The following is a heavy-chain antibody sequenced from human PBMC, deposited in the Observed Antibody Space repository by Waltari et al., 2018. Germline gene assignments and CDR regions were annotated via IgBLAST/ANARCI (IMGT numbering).Heavy chain of an antibody. CDR1: GFTFSSYA. Sequence: QVQLVESGGGVVQPGRSLRLSCAASGFTFSSYAMHWVRQAPGTGLEWVAVISYDGSNKYYADSVKGRFTISRDNSKNTLYLQMNSLRAEDTAVYYCARDTNPLYYFDYWGQGTLVTVSS. V-gene: IGHV3-30*01. CDR2: ISYDGSNK. CDR3: ARDTNPLYYFDY. J-gene: IGHJ4*02. D-gene: IGHD2-8*01.